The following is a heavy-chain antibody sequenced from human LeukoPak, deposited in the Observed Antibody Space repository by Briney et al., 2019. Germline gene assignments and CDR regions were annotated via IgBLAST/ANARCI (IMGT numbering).Heavy chain of an antibody. CDR3: ARGPHSSAYYYLY. CDR1: GGTFSSYA. Sequence: SVKVSCKASGGTFSSYAISWVRQAPGQRLEWMGGITPIFGTANYAQKFQGRVTISADKSTNTAYMELRSLRSEDTAIYYCARGPHSSAYYYLYWGQGTLITVSS. D-gene: IGHD3-22*01. J-gene: IGHJ4*02. CDR2: ITPIFGTA. V-gene: IGHV1-69*06.